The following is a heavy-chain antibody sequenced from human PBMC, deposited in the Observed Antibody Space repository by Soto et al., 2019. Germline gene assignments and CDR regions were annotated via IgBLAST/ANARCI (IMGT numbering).Heavy chain of an antibody. Sequence: ASVKVSCKASGYTFTSYGISWVRQAPGQGLEWMGWISAYNGNSNYAQKLQGRVTMTTDTSTSTAYMELRSLRSDDTAVYYCARDPAGVGMVYAIGYYYYGMDVWGQGTTVTVSS. J-gene: IGHJ6*02. D-gene: IGHD2-8*01. CDR1: GYTFTSYG. CDR3: ARDPAGVGMVYAIGYYYYGMDV. CDR2: ISAYNGNS. V-gene: IGHV1-18*04.